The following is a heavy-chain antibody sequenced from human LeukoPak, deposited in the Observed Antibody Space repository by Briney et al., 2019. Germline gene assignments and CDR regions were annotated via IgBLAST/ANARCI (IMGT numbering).Heavy chain of an antibody. CDR3: ARGDTAMVPDAFDI. D-gene: IGHD5-18*01. CDR2: INHSGST. J-gene: IGHJ3*02. V-gene: IGHV4-34*01. Sequence: SETLSLTCAVYGGSFGGYYWSWIRQPPGKGLEWIGEINHSGSTNYNPSLKSRVTISVDTSKNQFSLKLSSVTAADTAVYYCARGDTAMVPDAFDIWGQGTMATVSS. CDR1: GGSFGGYY.